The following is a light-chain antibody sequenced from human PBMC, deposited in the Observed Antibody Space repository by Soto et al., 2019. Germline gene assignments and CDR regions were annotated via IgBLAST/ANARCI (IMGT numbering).Light chain of an antibody. CDR1: QSVGTR. V-gene: IGKV3-20*01. CDR2: GAS. CDR3: QHYQSGHPIT. J-gene: IGKJ5*01. Sequence: EILLTQSPYALSLSPGERATLSCRAAQSVGTRLAWYQHKTGQAPRLLISGASSRATGIPDRFTGSGSETSFTLTISRLEPEDFALYYCQHYQSGHPITFGQGTRLEFK.